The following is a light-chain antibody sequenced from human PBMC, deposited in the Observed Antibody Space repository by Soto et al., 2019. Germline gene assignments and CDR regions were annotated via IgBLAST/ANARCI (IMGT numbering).Light chain of an antibody. CDR2: DVT. J-gene: IGLJ3*02. Sequence: QSALTQPASVSGSTGQSITISCTGTSSDVGGYNYVSWYQHQPGKAPKLMIYDVTSRPSGVSNRFSGSKSGNTASLTISGLQAEDEAHYYCTSYTTSSPYLVFGGGTKLTVL. CDR1: SSDVGGYNY. V-gene: IGLV2-14*03. CDR3: TSYTTSSPYLV.